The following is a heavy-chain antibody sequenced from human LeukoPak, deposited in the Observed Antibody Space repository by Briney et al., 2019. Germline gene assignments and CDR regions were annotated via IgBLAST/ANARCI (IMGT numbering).Heavy chain of an antibody. D-gene: IGHD6-19*01. Sequence: GGSLRLSCAASGFTFSSYSMNWVRQAPGKGLEWVSSISSSSSYIYYADSVKGRFTISRDNAKNSLYLQMNSLRAEDTAVYYCARARFLIAVAGTRGLVFDYWGQGTLVTVSS. J-gene: IGHJ4*02. CDR1: GFTFSSYS. CDR3: ARARFLIAVAGTRGLVFDY. V-gene: IGHV3-21*01. CDR2: ISSSSSYI.